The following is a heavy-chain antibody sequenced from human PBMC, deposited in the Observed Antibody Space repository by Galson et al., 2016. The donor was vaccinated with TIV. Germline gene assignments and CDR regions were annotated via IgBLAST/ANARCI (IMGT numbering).Heavy chain of an antibody. CDR2: ITEDGSEK. CDR3: ARLGPSSVFDN. CDR1: GFPFRDYW. J-gene: IGHJ4*02. Sequence: SLRLSCAGSGFPFRDYWTTWVRQAPGKGLEWVASITEDGSEKRYLDSVKGRFTFSRDNAKNSLYLQMRSLRAEDTAVYYCARLGPSSVFDNWGQGALVTVSS. V-gene: IGHV3-7*01.